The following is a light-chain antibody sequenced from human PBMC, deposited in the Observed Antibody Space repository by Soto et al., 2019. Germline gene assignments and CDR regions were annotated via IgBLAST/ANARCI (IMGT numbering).Light chain of an antibody. J-gene: IGLJ2*01. Sequence: QSVLTQPPSSSGTPGQRVTISCSGSSSNIGSNTVHWYQQLPGRAPKLLIHSNNQRPSGVPDRISGSKSGTSASLAISGLQSEDEADYYCAAWDDSLNGHVVFGGGTKLTVL. CDR3: AAWDDSLNGHVV. V-gene: IGLV1-44*01. CDR1: SSNIGSNT. CDR2: SNN.